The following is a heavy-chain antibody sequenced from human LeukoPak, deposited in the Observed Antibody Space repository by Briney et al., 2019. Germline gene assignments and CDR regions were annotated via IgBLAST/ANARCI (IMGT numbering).Heavy chain of an antibody. D-gene: IGHD1-1*01. CDR3: AKNWDY. V-gene: IGHV3-30*18. J-gene: IGHJ4*02. Sequence: SLRLSCAASGFIFSSYGMHWVRQAPGKGLEWVAVISYDGSKKYYADSVKGRFTISRDNAKNSLYLQMNSLRAEDTAVYYCAKNWDYWGQGTLVTVSS. CDR2: ISYDGSKK. CDR1: GFIFSSYG.